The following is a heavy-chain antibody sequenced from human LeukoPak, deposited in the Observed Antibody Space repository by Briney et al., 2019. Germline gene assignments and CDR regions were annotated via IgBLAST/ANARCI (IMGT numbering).Heavy chain of an antibody. J-gene: IGHJ4*02. V-gene: IGHV4-59*01. CDR2: IYYSGNT. CDR1: GGSTSFYY. CDR3: ARGPTRYYFDY. D-gene: IGHD1/OR15-1a*01. Sequence: SETLSLTCTVSGGSTSFYYWSWIRQPPGRGLEWIGYIYYSGNTNYNPSLKSPVSISIDTSKNQFSLKLNSVTAADTAVYYCARGPTRYYFDYWGQGIVVTVSS.